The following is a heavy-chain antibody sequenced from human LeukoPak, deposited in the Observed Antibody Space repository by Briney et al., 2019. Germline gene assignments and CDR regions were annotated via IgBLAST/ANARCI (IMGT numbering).Heavy chain of an antibody. J-gene: IGHJ6*02. Sequence: GGSLRLSCAASGFTFSSYWMHWVRQAPGKGLVWVSRINSDGSSTGYADSVKGRFTISRDNAKNTLYLQMNSLRAEDTAAYYCATGQGHGMDVWGQGTTVTVSS. D-gene: IGHD1-14*01. CDR1: GFTFSSYW. V-gene: IGHV3-74*01. CDR2: INSDGSST. CDR3: ATGQGHGMDV.